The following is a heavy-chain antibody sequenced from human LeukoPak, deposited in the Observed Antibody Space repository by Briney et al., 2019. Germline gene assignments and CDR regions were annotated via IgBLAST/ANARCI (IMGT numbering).Heavy chain of an antibody. J-gene: IGHJ3*02. D-gene: IGHD2-15*01. CDR2: INPNSGDT. CDR3: AALGYCSGGSCPRRGTFDI. V-gene: IGHV1-2*02. Sequence: ASVKVSCKASGYTFTGYYIHWVRQAPGQGLEWMGWINPNSGDTNYAQKFQGRVTMTRDTSISIAYMELSRLTSDDTAVYYCAALGYCSGGSCPRRGTFDIWGQGTMVTVSS. CDR1: GYTFTGYY.